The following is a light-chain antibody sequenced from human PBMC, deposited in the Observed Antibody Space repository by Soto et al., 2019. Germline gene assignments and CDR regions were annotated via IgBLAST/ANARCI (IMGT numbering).Light chain of an antibody. CDR2: DVS. CDR1: QSVDSY. Sequence: EIVLTQSPATLSLSPGERATLSCRASQSVDSYLTWYQQKPGQAPRLLIYDVSKRATGIPVRFSGSASGTDFTLTISSREPEDVAIYYCQQRRNWPLTFGGGTKVEIK. CDR3: QQRRNWPLT. V-gene: IGKV3-11*01. J-gene: IGKJ4*02.